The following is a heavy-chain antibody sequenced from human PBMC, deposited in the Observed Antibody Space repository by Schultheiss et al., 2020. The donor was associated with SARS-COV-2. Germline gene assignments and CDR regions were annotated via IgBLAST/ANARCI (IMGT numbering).Heavy chain of an antibody. CDR2: IKQDGSEK. V-gene: IGHV3-7*04. CDR1: GFTFSSYW. D-gene: IGHD4-23*01. Sequence: SCAASGFTFSSYWMSWVRQAPGKGLEWVANIKQDGSEKYYVDSVKGRFTISRDNAKNSLYLQMNSLRAEDTAVYYCARDPQVRWQAGYFDYWGQGTLVTVSS. J-gene: IGHJ4*02. CDR3: ARDPQVRWQAGYFDY.